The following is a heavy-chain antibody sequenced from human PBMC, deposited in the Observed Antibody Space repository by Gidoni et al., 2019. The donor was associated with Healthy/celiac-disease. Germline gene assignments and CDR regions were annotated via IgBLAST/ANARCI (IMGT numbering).Heavy chain of an antibody. V-gene: IGHV4-34*01. CDR1: GGSFSGYY. D-gene: IGHD6-19*01. Sequence: QVQLQQWGAGLLKPSETLSLTCAVYGGSFSGYYWSWIRQPPGKGLEGIGEINHSGSTNYNPSLKSRVTISVDTSKNQFSLKLSSVTAADTAVYYCARVTPGYSSGWYNRGKNWFDPWGQGTLVTVSS. CDR2: INHSGST. J-gene: IGHJ5*02. CDR3: ARVTPGYSSGWYNRGKNWFDP.